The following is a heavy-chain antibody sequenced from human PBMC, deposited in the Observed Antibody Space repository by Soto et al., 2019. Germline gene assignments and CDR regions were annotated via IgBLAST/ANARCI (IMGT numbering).Heavy chain of an antibody. V-gene: IGHV3-7*05. CDR1: GFTFSNSW. CDR2: INQDGSDK. CDR3: ARVSPVMSPGY. D-gene: IGHD3-16*01. Sequence: EVQLVESGGGLVQPGGSLRLSCAVSGFTFSNSWLSWVRQAPGKGLEWVANINQDGSDKYYVDSVKGRFTISRDNAKNSLYLQMNSLRAEDTAIYYCARVSPVMSPGYWGQGNLVTVSS. J-gene: IGHJ4*02.